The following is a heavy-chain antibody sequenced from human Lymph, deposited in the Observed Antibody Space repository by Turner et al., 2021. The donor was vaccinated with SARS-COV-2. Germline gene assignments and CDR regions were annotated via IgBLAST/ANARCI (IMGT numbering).Heavy chain of an antibody. D-gene: IGHD3-22*01. J-gene: IGHJ2*01. CDR1: GFTLRSYE. Sequence: EVQLVESGGGLVQPGGSLRLSCGAPGFTLRSYEMNWVRQAPGKGLEWVSYISSSGSTIYYADSVKGRFTISRDNAKNSLYLQMNSLRAEDTAVYYCARDQYYDSSGYYFFRASYFDLWGRGTLVTVSS. V-gene: IGHV3-48*03. CDR2: ISSSGSTI. CDR3: ARDQYYDSSGYYFFRASYFDL.